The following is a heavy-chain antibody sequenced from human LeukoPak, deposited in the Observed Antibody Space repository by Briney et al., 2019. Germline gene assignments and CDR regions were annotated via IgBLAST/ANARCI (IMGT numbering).Heavy chain of an antibody. J-gene: IGHJ4*02. D-gene: IGHD2-2*02. CDR3: ARDPVPAAIQGPDY. Sequence: ASETLSLTCTVSGGSISSGGYYWSWIRQPPGKGLEWIGYIYHSGSTYYNPSLKSRVTISVDRSKNQFSLKLSSVTAADTAVYYCARDPVPAAIQGPDYWGQGTLVTVSS. CDR2: IYHSGST. CDR1: GGSISSGGYY. V-gene: IGHV4-30-2*01.